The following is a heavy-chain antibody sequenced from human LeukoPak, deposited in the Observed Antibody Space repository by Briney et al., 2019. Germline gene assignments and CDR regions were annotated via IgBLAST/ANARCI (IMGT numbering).Heavy chain of an antibody. Sequence: GGSLRLSCVASGFTVPSHYMSWVRQAPGKGLEWVSVIYSGGSTYYADSVKGRFTISRDNSKNTVYLRMNSLRAEDTAVYYCTRVVVDAFDIWGQGTMVTVSS. CDR2: IYSGGST. J-gene: IGHJ3*02. D-gene: IGHD2-15*01. CDR3: TRVVVDAFDI. CDR1: GFTVPSHY. V-gene: IGHV3-66*01.